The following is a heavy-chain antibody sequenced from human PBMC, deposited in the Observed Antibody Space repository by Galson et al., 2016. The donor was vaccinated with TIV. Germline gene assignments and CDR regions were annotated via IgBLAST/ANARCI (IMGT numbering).Heavy chain of an antibody. CDR1: GFTFSSYT. D-gene: IGHD3-22*01. J-gene: IGHJ3*01. V-gene: IGHV3-23*03. CDR2: IYGGEST. CDR3: AKDMTTIIDRAVSSYDALHV. Sequence: SLRLSCAASGFTFSSYTMTWVRQAPGKGLEWVSVIYGGESTYYADSVKGRFTISRDNSKNTLFLQMNSLTAEDTAGYYCAKDMTTIIDRAVSSYDALHVWGQGTMVTVSS.